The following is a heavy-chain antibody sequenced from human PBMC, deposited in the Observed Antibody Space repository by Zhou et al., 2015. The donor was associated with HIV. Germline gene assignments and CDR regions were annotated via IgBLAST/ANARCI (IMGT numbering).Heavy chain of an antibody. J-gene: IGHJ5*02. CDR3: ARDNDSSGYYYGA. Sequence: QVQLVQSGAEVKKPGSSVKVSCKASGGTFSSYTISWVRQAPGQGLEWMGRIIPILGIANYAQKFQGRVTITADKSTSTAYMELSSLRSEDTAVYYCARDNDSSGYYYGAWGQGTLVTVSS. CDR2: IIPILGIA. CDR1: GGTFSSYT. D-gene: IGHD3-22*01. V-gene: IGHV1-69*08.